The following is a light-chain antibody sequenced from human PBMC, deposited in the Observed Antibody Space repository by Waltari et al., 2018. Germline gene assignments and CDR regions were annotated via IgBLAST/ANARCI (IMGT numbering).Light chain of an antibody. J-gene: IGKJ4*01. CDR3: QHLNNYPLS. Sequence: DIQLTQSPSFLSASVGDRVTITCRASQGISSYLAWYQQKPGRAPNLLISSASTLQSGVPSRFSGSGSGTEFTLAISSLQTEDFATYYCQHLNNYPLSFGGGTKVEIK. CDR2: SAS. V-gene: IGKV1-9*01. CDR1: QGISSY.